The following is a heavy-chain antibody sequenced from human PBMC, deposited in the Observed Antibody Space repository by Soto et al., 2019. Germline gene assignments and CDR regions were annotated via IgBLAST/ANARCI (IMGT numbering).Heavy chain of an antibody. CDR3: ATERDCAAAGPSKYFGMDV. D-gene: IGHD6-13*01. Sequence: EVQLLESGGGLVQPGGSLRLSCAASGFTFSSYAMSWVRQAPGKGLEWVSVISGSGDSTYYADSVRGRFTISSDNSKNTMYLQMNSLRAEDTAVYYCATERDCAAAGPSKYFGMDVWGQGTTVTVSS. CDR2: ISGSGDST. J-gene: IGHJ6*02. V-gene: IGHV3-23*01. CDR1: GFTFSSYA.